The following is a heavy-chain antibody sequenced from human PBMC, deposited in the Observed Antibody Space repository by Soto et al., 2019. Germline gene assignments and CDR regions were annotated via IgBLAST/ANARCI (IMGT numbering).Heavy chain of an antibody. Sequence: PGWSLRLSCAASGFTFTSYTMHWVRHAPGKGLEWVAVMSYNGTRTDYVDAVKGRFTISRDTSKNTLYLQMNNLRHDDTAMYYCASDRAYGDTNWLDTWGPVTMSTVSS. CDR2: MSYNGTRT. J-gene: IGHJ5*01. D-gene: IGHD4-17*01. V-gene: IGHV3-30-3*01. CDR1: GFTFTSYT. CDR3: ASDRAYGDTNWLDT.